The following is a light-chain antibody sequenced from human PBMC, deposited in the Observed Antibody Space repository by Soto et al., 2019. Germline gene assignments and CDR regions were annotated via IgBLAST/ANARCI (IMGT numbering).Light chain of an antibody. CDR3: AAWDDSLNGVV. V-gene: IGLV1-44*01. J-gene: IGLJ2*01. CDR1: SSNIGSNT. CDR2: SNN. Sequence: QGVLTQPPSASGTPGQRVTISCSGSSSNIGSNTVNWYQQLPGTAPKLLIYSNNQRPSGVPDRFSGSKSGTSASLAISGLQSEDEADYYCAAWDDSLNGVVLGGGTKLTVL.